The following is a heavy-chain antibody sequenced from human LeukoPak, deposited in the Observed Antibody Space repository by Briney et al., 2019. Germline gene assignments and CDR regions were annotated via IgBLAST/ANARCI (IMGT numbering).Heavy chain of an antibody. CDR2: IYSGGTT. V-gene: IGHV3-53*04. CDR1: GFTFSDYY. D-gene: IGHD5-18*01. J-gene: IGHJ4*02. Sequence: PGGSLRLSCAASGFTFSDYYMNWVRQAPGKGLEWVSTIYSGGTTYYTDSVMGRFTISRHNSRNTLYLQMNSLKAEDTAVYYCARVDTVMAYYFDLWGQGTLVTVSS. CDR3: ARVDTVMAYYFDL.